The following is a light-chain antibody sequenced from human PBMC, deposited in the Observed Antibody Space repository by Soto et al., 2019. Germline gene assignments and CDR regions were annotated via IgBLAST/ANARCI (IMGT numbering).Light chain of an antibody. J-gene: IGLJ1*01. CDR3: SSYTSSSIDYV. Sequence: QSALTQPASVSGSPGQSITISCTGTSSDVGGYNYVSWYQQHPGKAPKLMIYEVSTRPSGVSNRFSGSNSGNTASLTISGLQAEDEADYYCSSYTSSSIDYVFGTGPKVT. CDR1: SSDVGGYNY. CDR2: EVS. V-gene: IGLV2-14*01.